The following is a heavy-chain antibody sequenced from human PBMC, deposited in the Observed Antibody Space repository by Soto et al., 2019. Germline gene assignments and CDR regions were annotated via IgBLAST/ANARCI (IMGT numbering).Heavy chain of an antibody. D-gene: IGHD3-22*01. J-gene: IGHJ4*02. CDR1: GFTFSSYA. CDR2: ISGSGGST. Sequence: EVQLLESGGGLVQPGGSLRLSCAASGFTFSSYAMSWVRQAPGKGLEWVSAISGSGGSTYYADSVKGRFTISRDNSKNTLYLQMNSLRAEDTAVYYCAKDRPYYDSSGYYPNYFDYWGQGTLVTVSS. CDR3: AKDRPYYDSSGYYPNYFDY. V-gene: IGHV3-23*01.